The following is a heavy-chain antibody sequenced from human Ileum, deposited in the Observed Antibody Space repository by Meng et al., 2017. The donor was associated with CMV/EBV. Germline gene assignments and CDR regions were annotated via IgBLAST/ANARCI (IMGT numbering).Heavy chain of an antibody. J-gene: IGHJ4*02. CDR1: GGSFSGYY. CDR2: INHSGST. D-gene: IGHD1-26*01. V-gene: IGHV4-34*01. Sequence: LTCAVYGGSFSGYYWNWIRQPPGKGLEWIGEINHSGSTNYNPSLKSRVTISVDTSKNQFSLKLTSVTAADTAVYYCVRGGAMGSPALWGQGTLVTVSS. CDR3: VRGGAMGSPAL.